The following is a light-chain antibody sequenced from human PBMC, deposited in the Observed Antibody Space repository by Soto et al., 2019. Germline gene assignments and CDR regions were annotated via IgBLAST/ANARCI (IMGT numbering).Light chain of an antibody. J-gene: IGKJ1*01. V-gene: IGKV3-15*01. CDR2: GAS. Sequence: IVMAQAPATLSVSPGEIATLFCRASQSVSSNLAWYQQKPGQAPRLIIYGASTRATGIPARFSGSWSGTEFTLTISSLQSEDVGVYYCQQYNNWPRTFGQGTKVDIK. CDR1: QSVSSN. CDR3: QQYNNWPRT.